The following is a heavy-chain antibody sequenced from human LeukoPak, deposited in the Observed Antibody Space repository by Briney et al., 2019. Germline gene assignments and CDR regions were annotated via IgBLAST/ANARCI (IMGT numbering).Heavy chain of an antibody. CDR2: ISGSGGIT. D-gene: IGHD5-24*01. Sequence: GGSLRLSCAASGFIFSSHAMNWVRQAPGKGLEWVSVISGSGGITYYADSVKGRFTISRDNSKNTLYLQMNSLRAEDTAVYYCAKDRDVYRLFDYWGQGTLVTVSS. V-gene: IGHV3-23*01. CDR3: AKDRDVYRLFDY. CDR1: GFIFSSHA. J-gene: IGHJ4*02.